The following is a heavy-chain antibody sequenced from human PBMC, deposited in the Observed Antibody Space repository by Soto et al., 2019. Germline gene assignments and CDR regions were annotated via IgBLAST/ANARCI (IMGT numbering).Heavy chain of an antibody. D-gene: IGHD1-1*01. CDR2: ISGSGGST. V-gene: IGHV3-23*01. CDR1: GFTFSSYA. CDR3: APPDLDPFDY. Sequence: GGSLRLSCAASGFTFSSYAMSWVRQAPGKGLEWVSAISGSGGSTYYAASVKGRFTISRDNSKNTLYLQMNSLRAEDTAVYYCAPPDLDPFDYWGQGTLVTVSS. J-gene: IGHJ4*02.